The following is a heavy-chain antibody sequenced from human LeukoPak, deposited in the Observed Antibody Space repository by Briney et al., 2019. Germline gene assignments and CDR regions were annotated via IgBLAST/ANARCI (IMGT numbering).Heavy chain of an antibody. CDR3: ARDRSGYVFDY. D-gene: IGHD5-12*01. Sequence: SETLSLTCTVSGGSISSYYWSWIRQPPGKGLEWIGYTYYSGSTNYNPSLKSRVTISLDTSKNQFSLKLTSVTAADTAVYYCARDRSGYVFDYWGQGTLVTVSS. V-gene: IGHV4-59*01. CDR1: GGSISSYY. CDR2: TYYSGST. J-gene: IGHJ4*02.